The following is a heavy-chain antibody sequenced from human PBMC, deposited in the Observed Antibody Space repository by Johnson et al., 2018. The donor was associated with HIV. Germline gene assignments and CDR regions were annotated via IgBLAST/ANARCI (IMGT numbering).Heavy chain of an antibody. CDR3: AKDRMYDYGDYGGAFDI. J-gene: IGHJ3*02. V-gene: IGHV3-30*02. CDR2: IRYDGSNK. D-gene: IGHD4-17*01. CDR1: GFTFSSYG. Sequence: QVQLVESGGGLVKPGGSLRLSCAASGFTFSSYGMHWVRQAPGKGLEWVAFIRYDGSNKYYADSVKGRFTISRDNSKNTLYLQMNSLRAEDTAVYYCAKDRMYDYGDYGGAFDIWGQGTMVTVSS.